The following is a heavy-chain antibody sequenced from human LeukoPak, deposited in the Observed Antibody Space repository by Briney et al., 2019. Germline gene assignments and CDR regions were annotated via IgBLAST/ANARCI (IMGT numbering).Heavy chain of an antibody. J-gene: IGHJ6*03. V-gene: IGHV1-2*02. CDR1: GYTFTGYY. D-gene: IGHD5-24*01. CDR2: INPNSGGT. CDR3: AIREGYYYYYMDV. Sequence: ASVKVSCKASGYTFTGYYMHWVRQAPGQGLEWMGWINPNSGGTNYAQKFQGRVTMTRDTSISTAYMELSRLRSDDTAVYYCAIREGYYYYYMDVWGKGTTVTISS.